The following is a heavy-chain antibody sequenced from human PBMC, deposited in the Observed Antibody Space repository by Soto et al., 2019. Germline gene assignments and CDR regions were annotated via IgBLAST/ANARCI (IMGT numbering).Heavy chain of an antibody. CDR3: ARSSGSEGYYDFWSGYPPGGGMDV. CDR1: GGSISSYY. D-gene: IGHD3-3*01. CDR2: IYYSGST. J-gene: IGHJ6*02. Sequence: SETLSLTCTVSGGSISSYYWSWIRQPPGKGLEWIGYIYYSGSTNYNPSLKSRVTISVDTSKNQFSLKLSSVTAADTAVHYCARSSGSEGYYDFWSGYPPGGGMDVWGQGTTVTVSS. V-gene: IGHV4-59*01.